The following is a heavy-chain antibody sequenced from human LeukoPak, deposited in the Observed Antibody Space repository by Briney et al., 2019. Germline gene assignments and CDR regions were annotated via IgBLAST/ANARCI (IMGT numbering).Heavy chain of an antibody. CDR1: GGSISSGSYY. CDR3: AVGASRSFDY. D-gene: IGHD1-26*01. Sequence: PSETLSLTCTVSGGSISSGSYYWSWIRQPAGKGLEWIGEINHSGSTNYNPSLKSRVTISVDTSKNQFSLKLSSVTAADTAVYYCAVGASRSFDYWGQGTLVTVSS. V-gene: IGHV4-61*10. J-gene: IGHJ4*02. CDR2: INHSGST.